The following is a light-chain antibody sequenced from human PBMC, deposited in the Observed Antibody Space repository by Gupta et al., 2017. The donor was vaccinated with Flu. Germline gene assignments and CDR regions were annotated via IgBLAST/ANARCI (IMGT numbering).Light chain of an antibody. CDR3: AAWQTHRGGPV. V-gene: IGLV1-47*02. J-gene: IGLJ3*02. CDR1: TCDIGTRN. CDR2: DDR. Sequence: RVTISCSGSTCDIGTRNVDWYHQLPGTAPSLLIYDDRQRPSAVLDRRSASNSGTTAALAISGLQSEDDADYYCAAWQTHRGGPVFGGGTKLTVL.